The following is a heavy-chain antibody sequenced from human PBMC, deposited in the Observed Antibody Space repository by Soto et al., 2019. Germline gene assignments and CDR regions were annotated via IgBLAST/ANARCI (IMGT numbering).Heavy chain of an antibody. Sequence: WGSLRLSCAASGFTVSSNYMSWVRQAPGQGLEWVSVIYSGGSTYYADSVKGRFTISRDNSKNTLYLQMNSLRAEDTAVYYCAREYCSGGSCFVDYWGQGTLVTVSS. D-gene: IGHD2-15*01. CDR2: IYSGGST. J-gene: IGHJ4*02. CDR1: GFTVSSNY. V-gene: IGHV3-53*01. CDR3: AREYCSGGSCFVDY.